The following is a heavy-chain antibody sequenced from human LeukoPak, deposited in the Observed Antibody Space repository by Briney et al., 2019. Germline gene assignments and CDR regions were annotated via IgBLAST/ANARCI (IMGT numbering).Heavy chain of an antibody. D-gene: IGHD3-22*01. V-gene: IGHV3-53*01. CDR3: ARDRRYYYDSSGYYDY. CDR1: GFTVSSNY. Sequence: PGGSLRLSCAASGFTVSSNYMSWVRQAPGKGLEWVSVIYSGGSTYYADSVKGRFTISRDNPKNTLYLQMNSLRAEDTAVYYCARDRRYYYDSSGYYDYWGQGTLVTVSS. J-gene: IGHJ4*02. CDR2: IYSGGST.